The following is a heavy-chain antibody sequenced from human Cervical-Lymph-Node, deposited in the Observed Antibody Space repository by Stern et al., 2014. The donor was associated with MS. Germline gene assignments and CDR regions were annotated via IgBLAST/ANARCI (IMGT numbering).Heavy chain of an antibody. D-gene: IGHD2-21*02. Sequence: EVQLVESGGGLVQPGGSLRLSCAASGFTFSSYAMHWVRQAPRKGLEYVSVISSNGGSTYYANSVKGRFTISRDNSKNTLYLHMGSLRVEDMAVYYCARGVTYCGGDCYGWYFDLWGRGTLVTVSS. V-gene: IGHV3-64*01. CDR2: ISSNGGST. J-gene: IGHJ2*01. CDR1: GFTFSSYA. CDR3: ARGVTYCGGDCYGWYFDL.